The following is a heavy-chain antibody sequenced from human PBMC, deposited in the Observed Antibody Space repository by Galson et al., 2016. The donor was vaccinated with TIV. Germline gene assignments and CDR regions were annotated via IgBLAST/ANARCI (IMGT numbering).Heavy chain of an antibody. Sequence: SLRLSCAASGFTFSGFAMTWVRQAPGKGLEWLSTIRPSATRTYYSDSVKDRFTTSRDDSPNTLFLQINSRRAEDTAMYFCARETGGSGWYTVDYWGQGALVIVSS. D-gene: IGHD6-19*01. J-gene: IGHJ4*02. CDR1: GFTFSGFA. V-gene: IGHV3-23*01. CDR2: IRPSATRT. CDR3: ARETGGSGWYTVDY.